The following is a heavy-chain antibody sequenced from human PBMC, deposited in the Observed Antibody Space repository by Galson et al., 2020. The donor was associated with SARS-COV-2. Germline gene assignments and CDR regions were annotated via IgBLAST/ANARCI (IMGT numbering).Heavy chain of an antibody. Sequence: SQTLSLTCTVSGGSISNSNYYWGWTRQPPGKGLEWIGSIYYSGSTYYNPSLKSRVTISVDTSKNQFSLKLSSVTAADTAVYYCARDPLKRISIFGVITREGMDVWGQGTTVTVSS. D-gene: IGHD3-3*01. CDR1: GGSISNSNYY. CDR2: IYYSGST. V-gene: IGHV4-39*07. CDR3: ARDPLKRISIFGVITREGMDV. J-gene: IGHJ6*02.